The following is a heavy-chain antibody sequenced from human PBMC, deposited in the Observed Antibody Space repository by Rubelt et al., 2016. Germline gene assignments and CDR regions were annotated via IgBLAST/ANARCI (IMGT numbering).Heavy chain of an antibody. D-gene: IGHD6-13*01. CDR3: ARDLEGSSSWNYYYYYGMDV. CDR1: TFTFSNYA. Sequence: VQLLESGGGLVQPGGSLRLSCAASTFTFSNYAMNWVRQAPGKGLEWVSTITGSGEITYFADSVKGRFSISRDNSKNTLYLQMNSLRAEDTAVYYCARDLEGSSSWNYYYYYGMDVWGQGTTVTVSS. CDR2: ITGSGEIT. V-gene: IGHV3-23*01. J-gene: IGHJ6*02.